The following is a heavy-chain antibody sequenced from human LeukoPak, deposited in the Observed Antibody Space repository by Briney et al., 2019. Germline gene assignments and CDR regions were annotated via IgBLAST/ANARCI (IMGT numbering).Heavy chain of an antibody. CDR1: GGSFSGYY. Sequence: SETLSLTCAVYGGSFSGYYWSWIRQTPGKGLEWIGEINHSGSTNYNPSLKSRVTISVDTSKNQFSLKLSSVTAADTAVYYCAREDYYDSSGYWGQGTLVTVSS. J-gene: IGHJ4*02. V-gene: IGHV4-34*01. D-gene: IGHD3-22*01. CDR3: AREDYYDSSGY. CDR2: INHSGST.